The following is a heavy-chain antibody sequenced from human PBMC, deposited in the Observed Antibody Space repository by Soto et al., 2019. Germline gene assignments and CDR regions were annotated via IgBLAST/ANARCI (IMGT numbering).Heavy chain of an antibody. CDR3: ATDLARTGARRPAPPARRGY. CDR2: ISAYNCNT. D-gene: IGHD2-8*02. V-gene: IGHV1-18*01. CDR1: GYTFTSYG. J-gene: IGHJ4*02. Sequence: ASVKVSCKASGYTFTSYGISWVRQAPVQGLEWMGWISAYNCNTNYAQKLPGRVTMTTDTSTSTAYMELRSLRSDYTAVYYCATDLARTGARRPAPPARRGYWGQGTLVTVSS.